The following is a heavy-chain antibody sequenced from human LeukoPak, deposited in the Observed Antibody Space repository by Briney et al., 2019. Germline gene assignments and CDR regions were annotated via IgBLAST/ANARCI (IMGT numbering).Heavy chain of an antibody. CDR1: GFSFTSYA. CDR2: ISGSGDST. CDR3: ARDGEYSGYDYYFDY. J-gene: IGHJ4*02. V-gene: IGHV3-23*01. Sequence: GGSLRLSYAASGFSFTSYAMSWVRQAPGKGLEWVSVISGSGDSTYYADSVKGRFTISRDNSKSTLYLQMNSLRAEDTAVYYCARDGEYSGYDYYFDYWGQGTLVTVSS. D-gene: IGHD5-12*01.